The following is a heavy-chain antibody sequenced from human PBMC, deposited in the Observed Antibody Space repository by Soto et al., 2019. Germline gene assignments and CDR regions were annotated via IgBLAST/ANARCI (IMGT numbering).Heavy chain of an antibody. J-gene: IGHJ4*02. V-gene: IGHV1-2*02. CDR2: INPNSGGT. D-gene: IGHD3-3*01. CDR3: ARGEGFLEWLPTKPDFDY. Sequence: QVQLVQSGAEVKKPGASVKVSCKASGYTFTGYYMHWVRQAPGQGLEWMGWINPNSGGTNYAQKFQGRVTMTRDTSISTAYMELSRLRSDDTAVYYCARGEGFLEWLPTKPDFDYWGQGTLVTVSS. CDR1: GYTFTGYY.